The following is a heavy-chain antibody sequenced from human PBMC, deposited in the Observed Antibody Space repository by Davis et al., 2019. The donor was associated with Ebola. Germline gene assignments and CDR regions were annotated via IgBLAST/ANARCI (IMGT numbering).Heavy chain of an antibody. CDR2: ISSSSSYI. D-gene: IGHD3-10*01. CDR1: GFTFSRYA. J-gene: IGHJ4*02. CDR3: ARDLSYGGGY. V-gene: IGHV3-21*01. Sequence: GESLKISCAASGFTFSRYAMNWVRQAPGKGLEWVSSISSSSSYIYYADSVKGRFTVSRDNARNTVFLQMNSLRVEDTAVYYCARDLSYGGGYWGQGSMVNVSS.